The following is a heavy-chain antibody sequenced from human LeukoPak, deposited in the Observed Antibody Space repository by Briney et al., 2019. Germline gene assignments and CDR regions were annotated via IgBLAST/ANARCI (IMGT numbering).Heavy chain of an antibody. CDR3: AKGPVVTGSHYFDY. D-gene: IGHD2-21*02. J-gene: IGHJ4*02. CDR2: ISYDGSNK. V-gene: IGHV3-30*18. Sequence: GGSLRLSCAASGFTFSSYGMHWVRQAPGKGLEWVAVISYDGSNKYYADSVKGRFTISRDNSKNTLYLQMNSLRAEDTAVYYCAKGPVVTGSHYFDYWGQGTLVTVSS. CDR1: GFTFSSYG.